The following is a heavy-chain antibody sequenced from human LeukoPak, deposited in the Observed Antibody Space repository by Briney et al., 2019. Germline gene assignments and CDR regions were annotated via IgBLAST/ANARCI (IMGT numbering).Heavy chain of an antibody. J-gene: IGHJ6*03. Sequence: PGGSLRLSCAASGFTFSSYGMHWVRQAPGKGLEWVAFIRYDGSNKYYADSVKGRFTISRDNSKNTLYLQTNSLRAEDTAVYYCSGSGSLPTTYYYMDVWGKGTTVTVSS. CDR1: GFTFSSYG. D-gene: IGHD3-22*01. V-gene: IGHV3-30*02. CDR3: SGSGSLPTTYYYMDV. CDR2: IRYDGSNK.